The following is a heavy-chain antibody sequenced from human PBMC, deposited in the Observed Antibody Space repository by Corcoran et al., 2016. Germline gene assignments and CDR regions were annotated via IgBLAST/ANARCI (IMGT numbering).Heavy chain of an antibody. V-gene: IGHV4-61*01. D-gene: IGHD4-17*01. CDR3: AGARERGTDYFDP. CDR1: GGSVSSDSHF. CDR2: ISYSEYT. Sequence: QVQLHESGPGLVKPSETLSLACTVSGGSVSSDSHFWSWLRQPPGKGLEWIGYISYSEYTNYNPSLKSRVTISVDTSKNQFSLRLSSVTAADTAVYYWAGARERGTDYFDPWGQGTLVTVSS. J-gene: IGHJ5*02.